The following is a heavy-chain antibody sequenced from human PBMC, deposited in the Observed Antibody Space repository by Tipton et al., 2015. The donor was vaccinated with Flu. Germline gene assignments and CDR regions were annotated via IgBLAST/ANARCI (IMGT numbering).Heavy chain of an antibody. CDR1: GFIFSSYW. D-gene: IGHD6-13*01. V-gene: IGHV3-74*01. CDR2: MNPDGSVT. J-gene: IGHJ4*02. Sequence: SLRLSCAASGFIFSSYWMHWVRQAPGKGLVWVSRMNPDGSVTTYADSVKGRFTVSRDNAMNTLYLQMNSLRADDTAVYYCARAIAAAGSRWGQGTLVTVSS. CDR3: ARAIAAAGSR.